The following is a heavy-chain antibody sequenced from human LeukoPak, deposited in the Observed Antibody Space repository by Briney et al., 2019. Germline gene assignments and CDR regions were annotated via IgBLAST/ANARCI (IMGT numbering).Heavy chain of an antibody. Sequence: GGSLRLSCAASGFTFSDYYMNWIRQAPGKGLEWIAYISSRDSSIYYADSVTGRFTISRDNAKNSLFLQMHSLRAEDTAVYYCARVVSYGSGSTGYYYYYGMDVWGQGTTVTVSS. CDR2: ISSRDSSI. CDR1: GFTFSDYY. V-gene: IGHV3-11*04. D-gene: IGHD3-10*01. J-gene: IGHJ6*02. CDR3: ARVVSYGSGSTGYYYYYGMDV.